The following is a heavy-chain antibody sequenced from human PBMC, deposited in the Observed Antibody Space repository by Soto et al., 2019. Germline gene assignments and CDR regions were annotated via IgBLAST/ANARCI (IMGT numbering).Heavy chain of an antibody. D-gene: IGHD6-6*01. Sequence: TLSLTCTVSGGSISSYYWSWIRQPPGKGLEWIGYIYYSGSTNYNPSLKSRVTISVDTSKNQFSLKLSSVTAADTAVYYCARAHLSSSGPYFDYWGQGTLVTVSS. J-gene: IGHJ4*02. CDR2: IYYSGST. CDR1: GGSISSYY. V-gene: IGHV4-59*01. CDR3: ARAHLSSSGPYFDY.